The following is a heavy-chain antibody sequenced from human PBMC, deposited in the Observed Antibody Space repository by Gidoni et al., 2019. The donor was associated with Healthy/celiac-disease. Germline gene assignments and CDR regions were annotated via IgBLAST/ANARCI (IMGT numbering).Heavy chain of an antibody. CDR3: ARDCSGGRCYDY. D-gene: IGHD2-15*01. CDR2: IIPIFGTA. J-gene: IGHJ4*02. V-gene: IGHV1-69*01. Sequence: VPLVQSVAEVNKPWSSVKLSCKASGYTFSSYAISWVRQAPGQGLECMGGIIPIFGTANDAQKFQCRVTINADESTSTAYMELSSLRSEDTAVYYCARDCSGGRCYDYWGQGTLVTVSS. CDR1: GYTFSSYA.